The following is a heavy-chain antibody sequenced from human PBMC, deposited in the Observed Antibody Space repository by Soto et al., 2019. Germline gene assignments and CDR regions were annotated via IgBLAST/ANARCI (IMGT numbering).Heavy chain of an antibody. CDR2: LSSSGGST. D-gene: IGHD6-6*01. CDR3: AKERGSSRFCGQDV. V-gene: IGHV3-23*01. J-gene: IGHJ6*02. Sequence: QPDGSLRLSCAASGFDFISYALTWIRQAPGKGLECVSTLSSSGGSTYYAASVKGRFTLSRDSSKNTVYLQMNSLRAEDTARYYWAKERGSSRFCGQDVWSAGTTVT. CDR1: GFDFISYA.